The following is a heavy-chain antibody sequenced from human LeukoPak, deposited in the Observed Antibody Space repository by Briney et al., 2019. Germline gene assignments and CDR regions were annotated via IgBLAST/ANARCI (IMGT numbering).Heavy chain of an antibody. Sequence: GGSLRLSCAASGSTFGNYYMSWVRQAPGKGLEWVANIKHDGAWKFYADSVKGRFTVSRDNAKNSLYLQMNSLRAEDTAIYYCTRVGYIDEGIDYWGQGTLVTVSS. CDR1: GSTFGNYY. CDR2: IKHDGAWK. V-gene: IGHV3-7*04. J-gene: IGHJ4*02. CDR3: TRVGYIDEGIDY. D-gene: IGHD5-24*01.